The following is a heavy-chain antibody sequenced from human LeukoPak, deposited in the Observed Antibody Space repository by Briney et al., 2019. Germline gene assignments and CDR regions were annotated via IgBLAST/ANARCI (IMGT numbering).Heavy chain of an antibody. J-gene: IGHJ4*02. CDR2: IIPIFGTA. CDR3: AYGDKRGFDY. V-gene: IGHV1-69*13. CDR1: GGTFSSYA. Sequence: VASVKVSCKASGGTFSSYAISWVRQAPGQGLEWMGGIIPIFGTANYAQKFQGRVTITADESTSTAYMELSSLRSEDMAVYYCAYGDKRGFDYWGQGTLVTVSS. D-gene: IGHD4-17*01.